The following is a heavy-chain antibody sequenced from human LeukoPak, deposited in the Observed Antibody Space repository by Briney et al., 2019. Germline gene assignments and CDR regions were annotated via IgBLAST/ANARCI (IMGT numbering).Heavy chain of an antibody. D-gene: IGHD5-24*01. J-gene: IGHJ4*02. CDR1: GYCFTSYW. CDR2: IYPGDSHT. Sequence: ESLKISRKGSGYCFTSYWIGRVRQMPGQGLESMGIIYPGDSHTRYSPSFQGQVTISADKSISTAYLQWSSLKASDTAMYYCARQGRRWLQFDYWGQGTLVTVSS. CDR3: ARQGRRWLQFDY. V-gene: IGHV5-51*01.